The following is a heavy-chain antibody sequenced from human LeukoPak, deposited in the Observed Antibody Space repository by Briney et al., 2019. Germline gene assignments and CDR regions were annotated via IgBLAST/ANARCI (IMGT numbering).Heavy chain of an antibody. Sequence: GGSLRLSCAGSGLTFSNYAMFWVRQAPGKGLEWVSAIGHSGHTTYYADSVKGRFTISRDNSKNTLYLQMNSVRAEDTAVYYCAKTNVKYCSGGSCFDAFDIWGQGTMVTVSS. CDR1: GLTFSNYA. J-gene: IGHJ3*02. CDR2: IGHSGHTT. D-gene: IGHD2-15*01. CDR3: AKTNVKYCSGGSCFDAFDI. V-gene: IGHV3-23*01.